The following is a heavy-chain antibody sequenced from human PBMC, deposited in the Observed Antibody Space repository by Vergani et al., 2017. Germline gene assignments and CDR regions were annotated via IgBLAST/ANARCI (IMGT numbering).Heavy chain of an antibody. Sequence: QVQLVQSGAEVKKPGASVEVSRKASGYTFTSYDINWVRQATGQGLEWMGWMNPNSGNTGYAQKFQGRVTMTRNTSISTAYMELSSLRSEDTAVYYCARFASXVTIFGVVIRYMDVWGKGTTVTVSS. D-gene: IGHD3-3*01. CDR2: MNPNSGNT. V-gene: IGHV1-8*01. J-gene: IGHJ6*03. CDR1: GYTFTSYD. CDR3: ARFASXVTIFGVVIRYMDV.